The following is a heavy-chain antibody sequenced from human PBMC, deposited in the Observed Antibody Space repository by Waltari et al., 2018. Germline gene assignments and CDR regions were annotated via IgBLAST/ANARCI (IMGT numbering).Heavy chain of an antibody. D-gene: IGHD2-15*01. CDR3: ARDNNGVVAATQWFDP. CDR2: ISSSSSYI. V-gene: IGHV3-21*01. Sequence: EVQLVESGGGLVKPGGSLRLSCAASGFTFSSYSMNWVRQAPGKGLEWVSSISSSSSYIYYADSVKGRFTISRDNAKNSLYLQMNSLRAEDTAVYYCARDNNGVVAATQWFDPWGQGTLVTVSS. CDR1: GFTFSSYS. J-gene: IGHJ5*02.